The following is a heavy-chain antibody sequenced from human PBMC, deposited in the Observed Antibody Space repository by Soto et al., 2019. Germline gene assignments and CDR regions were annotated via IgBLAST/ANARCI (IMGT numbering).Heavy chain of an antibody. J-gene: IGHJ4*02. CDR3: ATHPSYDYGGPFDY. CDR2: ISSSSSTI. V-gene: IGHV3-48*02. D-gene: IGHD4-17*01. CDR1: GFTFSSYS. Sequence: GGSLRLSCAASGFTFSSYSMNWVRQAPGKGLEWVSYISSSSSTIYYADSVKGRFTISRDNAKNSLYLQMNSLRDEDTAVYYCATHPSYDYGGPFDYWGQGTLVTVSS.